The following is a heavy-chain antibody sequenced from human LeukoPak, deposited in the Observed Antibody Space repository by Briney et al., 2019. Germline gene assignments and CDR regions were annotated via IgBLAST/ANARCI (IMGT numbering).Heavy chain of an antibody. CDR1: GGSISSGGYY. J-gene: IGHJ4*02. CDR2: IYHSGST. CDR3: ARGGTMIVVNY. D-gene: IGHD3-22*01. Sequence: SQTLSLTCTVSGGSISSGGYYWSWIRQPPGKGLEWIGYIYHSGSTYYNPSLKSRVTISVDRSKNQFSLKLSSVTAADTAVYYCARGGTMIVVNYWGQGTLVTVSS. V-gene: IGHV4-30-2*01.